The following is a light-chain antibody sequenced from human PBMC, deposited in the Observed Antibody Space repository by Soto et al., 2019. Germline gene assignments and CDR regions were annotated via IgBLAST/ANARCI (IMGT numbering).Light chain of an antibody. J-gene: IGLJ1*01. CDR2: DVS. CDR3: SSYTSSSTYV. Sequence: QSVLTQPASVSGSPGQSITISCTGTSSDVGTYKYVSWYQQHPGKAPKLMIYDVSNRPSGISNRFSGSKSGNTASLTISGLQADDEADYYCSSYTSSSTYVFGTGTKLTVL. CDR1: SSDVGTYKY. V-gene: IGLV2-14*01.